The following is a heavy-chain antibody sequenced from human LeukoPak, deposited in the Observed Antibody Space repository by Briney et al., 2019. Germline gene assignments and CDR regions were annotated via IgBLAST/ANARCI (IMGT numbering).Heavy chain of an antibody. CDR3: AKMGDYYGSIHSFDY. CDR2: ISGSGGST. V-gene: IGHV3-23*01. D-gene: IGHD3-10*01. J-gene: IGHJ4*02. CDR1: GFTFSSYA. Sequence: GGSLRLSCAASGFTFSSYAMSWVRQAPGKGLEWVSAISGSGGSTYYADSVKARFTISRDNSKNTLYLQMNSLRAEDTAVYYCAKMGDYYGSIHSFDYWGQGTLVTVSS.